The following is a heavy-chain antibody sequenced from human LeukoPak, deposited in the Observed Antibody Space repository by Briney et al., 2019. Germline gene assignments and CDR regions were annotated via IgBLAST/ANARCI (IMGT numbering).Heavy chain of an antibody. J-gene: IGHJ4*02. CDR2: IRYDGSNK. CDR3: AQDRGSGYDFPDC. CDR1: GFTFSSYG. D-gene: IGHD5-12*01. V-gene: IGHV3-30*02. Sequence: GGSLRLACVASGFTFSSYGMHWVRQAPGKGLEWMAFIRYDGSNKYYADSVKGRFTISRDNSKNTLYLQMNSLRAEDTAVYYCAQDRGSGYDFPDCWGQGTLVTVSS.